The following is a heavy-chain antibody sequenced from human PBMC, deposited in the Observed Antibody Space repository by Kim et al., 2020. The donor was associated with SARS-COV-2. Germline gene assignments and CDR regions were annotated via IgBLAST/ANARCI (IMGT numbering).Heavy chain of an antibody. CDR3: ARGVAGPHYYYYMDV. V-gene: IGHV1-18*01. J-gene: IGHJ6*03. Sequence: QKIKGRVTMTTDTSTRTAYMELRSLRSDDTAVYYCARGVAGPHYYYYMDVWGKGTTVTVSS. D-gene: IGHD2-15*01.